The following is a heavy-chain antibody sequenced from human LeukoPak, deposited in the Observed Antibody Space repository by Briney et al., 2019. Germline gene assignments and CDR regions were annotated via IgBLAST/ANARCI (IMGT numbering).Heavy chain of an antibody. CDR1: GGSISSGDYY. J-gene: IGHJ4*02. CDR2: IYYSGST. CDR3: ASQLLLYPATFDY. V-gene: IGHV4-30-4*08. D-gene: IGHD2-2*02. Sequence: PSQTLSLTCTVSGGSISSGDYYWSWIRQPPGKGLEWIGYIYYSGSTYYNPSLKSRVTISVDTSKNQFSLKLSSVTAADTAVYYCASQLLLYPATFDYWGQGTLVTVSS.